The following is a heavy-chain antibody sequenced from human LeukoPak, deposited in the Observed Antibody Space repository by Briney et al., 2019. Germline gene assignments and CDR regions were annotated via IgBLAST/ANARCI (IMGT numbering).Heavy chain of an antibody. CDR2: IKQDGSEK. CDR3: ARVGHYYERFLLGY. D-gene: IGHD3-22*01. Sequence: GGSLRLSCAASGFTFSDYYVSWFRQAPGKGLEWVANIKQDGSEKYYVDSVKGRLTISRDNAKNSLYLQMNSLRVEDTAVYYCARVGHYYERFLLGYWGQGTLVTVSS. V-gene: IGHV3-7*01. J-gene: IGHJ4*02. CDR1: GFTFSDYY.